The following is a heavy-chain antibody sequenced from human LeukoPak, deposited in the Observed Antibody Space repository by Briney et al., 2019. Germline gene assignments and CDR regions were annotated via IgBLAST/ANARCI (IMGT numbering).Heavy chain of an antibody. J-gene: IGHJ4*02. CDR3: AKDKAARYFDY. Sequence: PGGSLRLSCAASKFSVGSNYLTWVRQAPWKGLEWVSPIYSGGSTYYADSVKGRFTISRDNSKNTLYLQMNSLRAEDTAVYYCAKDKAARYFDYWGQGTLVTVSS. CDR2: IYSGGST. CDR1: KFSVGSNY. V-gene: IGHV3-66*01. D-gene: IGHD6-6*01.